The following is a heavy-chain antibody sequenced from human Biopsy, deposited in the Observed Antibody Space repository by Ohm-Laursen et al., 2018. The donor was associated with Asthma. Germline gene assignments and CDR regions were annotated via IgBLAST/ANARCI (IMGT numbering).Heavy chain of an antibody. V-gene: IGHV3-7*03. CDR3: ARAYGGNFFSGAFDI. CDR1: GFTFGDYW. Sequence: SLRLSCTASGFTFGDYWMSWVRQVPGRGLEWVANIKHDGSENNHVDSLKGRFTISRDNAKNSLYLQMNSLRAEDTAVYYCARAYGGNFFSGAFDIWGQGTMVTVSS. D-gene: IGHD4-23*01. CDR2: IKHDGSEN. J-gene: IGHJ3*02.